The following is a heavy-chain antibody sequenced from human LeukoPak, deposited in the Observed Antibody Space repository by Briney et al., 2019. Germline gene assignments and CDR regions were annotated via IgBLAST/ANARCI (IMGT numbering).Heavy chain of an antibody. Sequence: ASVKVSCKASGGTFSSYAISWIRQAPGQGLEWMAVIIPIFGTTNYAQKFQGRVTITADKSTSTAYMDLSSLRSEDTAVYYCARGPDTATPFDYWGQGTLVTVSS. V-gene: IGHV1-69*06. J-gene: IGHJ4*02. D-gene: IGHD5-18*01. CDR2: IIPIFGTT. CDR1: GGTFSSYA. CDR3: ARGPDTATPFDY.